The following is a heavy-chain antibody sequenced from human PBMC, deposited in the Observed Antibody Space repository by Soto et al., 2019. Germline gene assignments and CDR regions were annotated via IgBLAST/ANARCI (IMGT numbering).Heavy chain of an antibody. J-gene: IGHJ5*02. CDR1: GGSINGYY. Sequence: SETLSHTTSVSGGSINGYYWSWIRQPPGRGLEWIGYISYSGSANYNPSLRSRVTISEDTSKNQFSLKMTSVTAADTAVYYCARDLLLGGYEGWFDPWGQGTLVTVSS. D-gene: IGHD5-12*01. CDR3: ARDLLLGGYEGWFDP. CDR2: ISYSGSA. V-gene: IGHV4-59*01.